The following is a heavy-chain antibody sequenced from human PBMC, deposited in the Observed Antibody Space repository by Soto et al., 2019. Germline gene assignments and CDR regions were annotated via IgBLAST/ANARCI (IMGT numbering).Heavy chain of an antibody. CDR1: GDSVSSNSAA. D-gene: IGHD6-19*01. CDR3: ARGAGSGWYGRYYYYGMDF. J-gene: IGHJ6*02. Sequence: SQTLSLTCAISGDSVSSNSAAWNWIRQSPSRGLEWLGRTYYRSKWYNDYAVSVKSRININPDTSKNQFSLQLNCVTPEDTEENYCARGAGSGWYGRYYYYGMDFWGQGTTVIVSS. V-gene: IGHV6-1*01. CDR2: TYYRSKWYN.